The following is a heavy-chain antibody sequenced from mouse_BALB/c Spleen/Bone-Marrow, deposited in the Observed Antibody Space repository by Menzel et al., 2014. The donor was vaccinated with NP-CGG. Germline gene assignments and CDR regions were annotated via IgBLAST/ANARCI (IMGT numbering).Heavy chain of an antibody. CDR1: GFAFSRYW. J-gene: IGHJ3*01. CDR2: INPDSSTI. D-gene: IGHD1-1*01. V-gene: IGHV4-1*02. CDR3: ARLSYYGRFAY. Sequence: EVKLQESGGGLVRPGGSLKLSCAASGFAFSRYWMSWVRQAPGKGLEWIGEINPDSSTINYTPSLKDKFIISRVNAKNTLYLQMSKVRFEDTALYYGARLSYYGRFAYWGQGTLVTGSA.